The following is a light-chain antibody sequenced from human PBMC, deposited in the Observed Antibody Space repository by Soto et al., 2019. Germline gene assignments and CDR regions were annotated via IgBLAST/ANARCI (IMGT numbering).Light chain of an antibody. V-gene: IGKV3-20*01. CDR1: QSVTSGY. Sequence: SPGTMTFYQGERETLHCRPIQSVTSGYVAWYQQKPGQAPRLLIYGASTRATGVPDRFSGSGSGTDFTLTISRLESEDFAVYYCQEYSASPSITFGQGTRLEI. J-gene: IGKJ5*01. CDR2: GAS. CDR3: QEYSASPSIT.